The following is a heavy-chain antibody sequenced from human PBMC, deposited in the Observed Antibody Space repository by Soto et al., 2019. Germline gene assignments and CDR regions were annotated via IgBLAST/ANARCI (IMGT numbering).Heavy chain of an antibody. J-gene: IGHJ6*02. CDR2: IKDDGSEK. D-gene: IGHD6-19*01. CDR1: EFTFNTYW. V-gene: IGHV3-7*05. CDR3: ARDWGTPGRGSAVVYSYHPGMDV. Sequence: EVQLVESGGGLVQPGGSLRLSCLASEFTFNTYWMNWVRQAPGRGLEWVANIKDDGSEKNYVDSVKGRFTISRDNAKNSLYLKRKSRRGEDPAVYFCARDWGTPGRGSAVVYSYHPGMDVWGQGPTVTVSS.